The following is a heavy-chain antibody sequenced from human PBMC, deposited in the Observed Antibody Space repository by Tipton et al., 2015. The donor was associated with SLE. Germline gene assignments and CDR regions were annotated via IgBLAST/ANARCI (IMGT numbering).Heavy chain of an antibody. CDR3: ARDEYRYDTTGYHLLGHFDF. V-gene: IGHV4-39*07. CDR2: IYYTGRT. CDR1: SGSITSSSVY. Sequence: TLSLTCTVSSGSITSSSVYWGWIRQPPGKGLEWIGSIYYTGRTYYNPSLKSRVTISVDTSKNQFSLNLSSVTAADTAVYYCARDEYRYDTTGYHLLGHFDFWGQGTLVTVSS. D-gene: IGHD3-22*01. J-gene: IGHJ4*02.